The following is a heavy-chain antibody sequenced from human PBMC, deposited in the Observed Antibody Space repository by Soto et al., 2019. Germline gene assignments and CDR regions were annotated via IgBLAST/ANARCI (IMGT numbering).Heavy chain of an antibody. V-gene: IGHV1-2*02. Sequence: ASVKVSCTTSGYSFTGYSVHWVRQAPGHGPEWMGWINPKSGGTKYAQKFQGRVTMTRDTSISTVFMELSRVTSDDTAVYYCAREVCSWGNFITGKIFYYWGQGRLVTVSS. D-gene: IGHD1-20*01. CDR2: INPKSGGT. J-gene: IGHJ4*02. CDR3: AREVCSWGNFITGKIFYY. CDR1: GYSFTGYS.